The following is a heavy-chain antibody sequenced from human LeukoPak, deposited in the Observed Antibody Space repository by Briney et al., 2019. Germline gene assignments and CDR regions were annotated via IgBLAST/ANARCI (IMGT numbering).Heavy chain of an antibody. CDR1: GYTFTSYY. D-gene: IGHD2-15*01. J-gene: IGHJ4*02. CDR3: ARSTTSALGYCSGGSCYAYDY. V-gene: IGHV1-46*01. Sequence: ASVKVSCKASGYTFTSYYMHWVRQAPGQGLEWMRIINPSAGSASYAQKFQGRVTITRDTSTSTVYMELSSLRSEDTAVYYCARSTTSALGYCSGGSCYAYDYWGQGTLVTVSS. CDR2: INPSAGSA.